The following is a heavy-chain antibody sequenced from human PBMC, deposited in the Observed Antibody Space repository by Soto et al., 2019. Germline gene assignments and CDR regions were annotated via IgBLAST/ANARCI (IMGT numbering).Heavy chain of an antibody. Sequence: PGESLKISCQGSGYSFTSYWIAWVRQMPGKGLEWMGNIYPGDSDTTYSPSFQGQVTISVDKSIRTAYLQWSSLKASDTAMYYCARVDTAMVLPYYFGMDVWGQGTTVTVSS. CDR3: ARVDTAMVLPYYFGMDV. J-gene: IGHJ6*02. CDR1: GYSFTSYW. CDR2: IYPGDSDT. V-gene: IGHV5-51*01. D-gene: IGHD5-18*01.